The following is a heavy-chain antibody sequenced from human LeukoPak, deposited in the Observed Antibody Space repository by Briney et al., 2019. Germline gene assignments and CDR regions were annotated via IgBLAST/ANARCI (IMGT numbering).Heavy chain of an antibody. CDR2: IRGSGADT. CDR1: GFTFSSFV. Sequence: GGSLRLSCAASGFTFSSFVMSWVRQAPGKGLEWVSGIRGSGADTYYADSVKGRFTISRDNSKNTLFLQMNSLRAEDTAVYYCAGGYSHFDYWGQGTLVTASS. V-gene: IGHV3-23*01. J-gene: IGHJ4*02. D-gene: IGHD5-18*01. CDR3: AGGYSHFDY.